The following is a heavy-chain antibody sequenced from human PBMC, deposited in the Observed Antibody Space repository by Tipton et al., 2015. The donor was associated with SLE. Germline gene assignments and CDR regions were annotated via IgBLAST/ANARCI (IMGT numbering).Heavy chain of an antibody. Sequence: GSLRLSCETSGFTFRTYGMHWVRQAPGKGLEGVAFIRYGGSDKFYADSVKGRFTISRDNSKDTLFLHMNSLRPEDTAIYYCAKDLEWLGTYYYNDNGAPETQYWGQGTLVTVSS. V-gene: IGHV3-30*02. J-gene: IGHJ1*01. CDR1: GFTFRTYG. CDR3: AKDLEWLGTYYYNDNGAPETQY. CDR2: IRYGGSDK. D-gene: IGHD3-10*01.